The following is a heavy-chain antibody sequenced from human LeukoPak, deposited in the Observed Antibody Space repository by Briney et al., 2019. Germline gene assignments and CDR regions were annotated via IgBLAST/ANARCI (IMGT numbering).Heavy chain of an antibody. V-gene: IGHV1-69*13. Sequence: SVKVSCKASGGTFSSYAVSWVRQALGQGLEWMGGIIPIFGTANYAQKFQGRVTITADESTSTAYMELSSLRSEDTAVYYCARDHEGGGQGLLWFGELFGWGQGTLVTVSS. CDR3: ARDHEGGGQGLLWFGELFG. CDR2: IIPIFGTA. J-gene: IGHJ4*02. D-gene: IGHD3-10*01. CDR1: GGTFSSYA.